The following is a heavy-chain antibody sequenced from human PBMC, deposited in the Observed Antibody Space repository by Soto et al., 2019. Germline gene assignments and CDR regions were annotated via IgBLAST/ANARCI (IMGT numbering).Heavy chain of an antibody. CDR3: ARRGSIAVAGTAYFDY. Sequence: QPGGSLRLSCAASGFTFDDYAMHWVRQAPGKGLEWVSGISWNSGSIGYADSVKGRFTISRDNAKNSLYLQMNSLRAEDTAVYYCARRGSIAVAGTAYFDYWGQGTLVTVSS. CDR2: ISWNSGSI. J-gene: IGHJ4*02. CDR1: GFTFDDYA. V-gene: IGHV3-9*01. D-gene: IGHD6-19*01.